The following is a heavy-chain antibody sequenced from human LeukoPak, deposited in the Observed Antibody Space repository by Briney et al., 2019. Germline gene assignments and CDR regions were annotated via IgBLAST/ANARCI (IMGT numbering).Heavy chain of an antibody. CDR3: ARAADTSGYYPAY. CDR2: INWNGGST. Sequence: GGSLRLSCAASGFTFDDYGMSWVRQAPGRGLEWVSGINWNGGSTGYADSVKGRFTISRDNAKNTLYLQMNSLTSEDTAVYFCARAADTSGYYPAYWGQGTLVTVSS. D-gene: IGHD3-22*01. CDR1: GFTFDDYG. V-gene: IGHV3-20*04. J-gene: IGHJ4*02.